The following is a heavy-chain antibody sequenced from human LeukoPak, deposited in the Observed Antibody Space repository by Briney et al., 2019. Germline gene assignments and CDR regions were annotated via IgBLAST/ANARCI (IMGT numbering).Heavy chain of an antibody. V-gene: IGHV4-31*03. CDR2: IYYSGST. D-gene: IGHD6-13*01. CDR3: ARGGTSYSRGVNRRDFDY. J-gene: IGHJ4*02. CDR1: GGSISSGGYS. Sequence: NSSETLSLTCTVSGGSISSGGYSWSWIRQHPGKGLEWIGYIYYSGSTYYNPSLKSRVTISVDTSKNQFSLKLSSVTAADTAVYYCARGGTSYSRGVNRRDFDYWGQGTLVTVSS.